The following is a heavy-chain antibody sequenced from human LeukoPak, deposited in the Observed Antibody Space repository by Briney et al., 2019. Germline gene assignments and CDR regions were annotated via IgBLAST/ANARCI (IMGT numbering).Heavy chain of an antibody. Sequence: GASVKVSCKASGYTFTRFDINWVRQAPGQGLEWMGWMNPNSGSTGHAQKFQGRVTMTRSTSISTAYMELSSLTSADTAVYFCARSRGVLGEGFDSFDVWGQGTMVTVSS. CDR3: ARSRGVLGEGFDSFDV. V-gene: IGHV1-8*02. CDR2: MNPNSGST. D-gene: IGHD3-16*01. J-gene: IGHJ3*01. CDR1: GYTFTRFD.